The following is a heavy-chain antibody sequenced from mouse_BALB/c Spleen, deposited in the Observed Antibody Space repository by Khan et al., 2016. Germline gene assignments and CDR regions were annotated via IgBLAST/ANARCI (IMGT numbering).Heavy chain of an antibody. V-gene: IGHV3-6*02. D-gene: IGHD3-1*01. CDR1: GYSITSGYF. CDR3: PCDGHSVCFAY. Sequence: EVQLEESGPGLAKPSQSLSLTCTVTGYSITSGYFWNWNRQFRGNKLEWMGYISYDGYNDYNPTLKNRISITRDTSKNQFFLKLNYVTTEDTATYYCPCDGHSVCFAYWGQGTLFTVSA. CDR2: ISYDGYN. J-gene: IGHJ3*01.